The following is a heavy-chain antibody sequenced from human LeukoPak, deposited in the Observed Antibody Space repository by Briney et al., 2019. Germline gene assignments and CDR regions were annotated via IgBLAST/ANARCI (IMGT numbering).Heavy chain of an antibody. D-gene: IGHD5-18*01. J-gene: IGHJ4*02. V-gene: IGHV3-30-3*01. Sequence: GRSLRLSCAASGFTFSSYAMHWVRQAPGKGLEWVAVISYDGSNKYYADSVKGRFTISRDNSKNTLYLQMNSLRAEDTAVYYCARGRRGYSYEALDYWGQGTLVTVSS. CDR2: ISYDGSNK. CDR1: GFTFSSYA. CDR3: ARGRRGYSYEALDY.